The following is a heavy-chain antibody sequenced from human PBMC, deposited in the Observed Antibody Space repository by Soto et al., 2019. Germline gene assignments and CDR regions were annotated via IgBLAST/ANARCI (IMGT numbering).Heavy chain of an antibody. CDR3: ARVYYDSSGYYRPAEYFQH. V-gene: IGHV1-3*01. J-gene: IGHJ1*01. D-gene: IGHD3-22*01. CDR1: GYTFTSYA. CDR2: INAGNGNT. Sequence: ASVKVSCKASGYTFTSYAIHWVRQAPGQRLEWMGWINAGNGNTKYSQKFQGRVTITRDTSASTAYMELSSLRSEDTAVYYCARVYYDSSGYYRPAEYFQHWGQGTLVTVS.